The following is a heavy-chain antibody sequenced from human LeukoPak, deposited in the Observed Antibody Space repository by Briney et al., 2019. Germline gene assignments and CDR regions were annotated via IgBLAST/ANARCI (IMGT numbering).Heavy chain of an antibody. CDR1: GFTFSSYS. CDR2: ISSSSSYI. CDR3: ARDELGYCSSTSCYTGWFDP. J-gene: IGHJ5*02. Sequence: PGGSLRLSCAASGFTFSSYSMNWVRQAPGKGLEWVSSISSSSSYIYYADSVKGRFTISRDNAKNSLYLQMNSLRAEDTAVYYCARDELGYCSSTSCYTGWFDPWGQGTLVTVSS. D-gene: IGHD2-2*02. V-gene: IGHV3-21*01.